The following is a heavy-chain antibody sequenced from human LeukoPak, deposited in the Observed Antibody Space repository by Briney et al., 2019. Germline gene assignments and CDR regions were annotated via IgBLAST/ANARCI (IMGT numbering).Heavy chain of an antibody. CDR1: GYSFTTDG. Sequence: ASVKASCKPSGYSFTTDGVSWVRHGPGRGHEWMGWISGYDGNTNYAQKLRGRVTMPTETSTSTAYMDLRSLRSDDTAPYYCARTVTTSSYYFDFWGQGTLVTVSS. V-gene: IGHV1-18*01. J-gene: IGHJ4*02. D-gene: IGHD4-17*01. CDR2: ISGYDGNT. CDR3: ARTVTTSSYYFDF.